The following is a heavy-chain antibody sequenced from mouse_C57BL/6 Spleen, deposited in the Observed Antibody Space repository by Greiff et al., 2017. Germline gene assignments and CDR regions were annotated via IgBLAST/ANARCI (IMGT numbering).Heavy chain of an antibody. CDR2: INPGSGGT. D-gene: IGHD4-1*01. V-gene: IGHV1-54*01. Sequence: VQLKESGAELVRPGTSVKVSCKASGYAFTNYLIEWVKQRPGQGLEWIGVINPGSGGTNYNEKFKGKATLTADKSSSTAYMQLSSLTSEDSAVYFCARHWDGAYWGQGTLVTVSA. J-gene: IGHJ3*01. CDR1: GYAFTNYL. CDR3: ARHWDGAY.